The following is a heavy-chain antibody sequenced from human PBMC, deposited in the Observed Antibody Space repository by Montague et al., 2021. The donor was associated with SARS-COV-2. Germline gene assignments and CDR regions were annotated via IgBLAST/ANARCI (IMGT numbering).Heavy chain of an antibody. Sequence: SETLSLTCTVSGGSISSSSYYWGWIRQPPGKGLEWIGFIFYNGSTKYNPPLKRRVSISLDTSKNQFSLKLSSVTAAGTAVYYCARQDAWAYCGDECYRGWFDSWGQGTLVTVSS. J-gene: IGHJ5*01. CDR1: GGSISSSSYY. CDR2: IFYNGST. D-gene: IGHD2-21*01. CDR3: ARQDAWAYCGDECYRGWFDS. V-gene: IGHV4-39*07.